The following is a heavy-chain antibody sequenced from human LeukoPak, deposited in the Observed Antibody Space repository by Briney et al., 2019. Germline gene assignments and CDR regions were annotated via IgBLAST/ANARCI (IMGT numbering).Heavy chain of an antibody. V-gene: IGHV1-18*01. CDR1: GYTFTSYG. D-gene: IGHD2-15*01. J-gene: IGHJ4*02. CDR2: ISAYNGNT. Sequence: GSVKVSCKASGYTFTSYGISWVRQAPGQGLEWMGWISAYNGNTNCAQKLQGRVTMTTDTSTSTAYMELRSLRSDDTAVYYCARDRGYCSGGSCYTPDYWGQGTLVTVSS. CDR3: ARDRGYCSGGSCYTPDY.